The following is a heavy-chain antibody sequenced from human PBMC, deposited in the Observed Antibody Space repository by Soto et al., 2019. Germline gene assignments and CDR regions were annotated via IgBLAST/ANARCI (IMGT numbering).Heavy chain of an antibody. CDR2: ISSSSYI. V-gene: IGHV3-21*01. CDR1: GFTFSSYS. D-gene: IGHD4-17*01. Sequence: GGSLRLSCAASGFTFSSYSMNWVRQAPGKGLEWVSSISSSSYIYYADSVKGRFTISRDNAKNSLYLQMNSLRAEDTAVYYCARPPTTVTTNYLDYWGQGTLVTSPQ. J-gene: IGHJ4*02. CDR3: ARPPTTVTTNYLDY.